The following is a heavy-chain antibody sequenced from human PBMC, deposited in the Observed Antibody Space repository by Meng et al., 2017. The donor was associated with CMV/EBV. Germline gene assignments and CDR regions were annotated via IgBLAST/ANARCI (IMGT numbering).Heavy chain of an antibody. CDR2: ISSSSSTI. D-gene: IGHD6-19*01. J-gene: IGHJ6*02. CDR1: GFTFSSYG. V-gene: IGHV3-48*04. Sequence: GESLKISCAASGFTFSSYGMNWVRQAPGKGLEWVSYISSSSSTIYYADSVKGRFTISRDNAKNSLYLQMNSLRAEDTAVYYCARETWQWLVGVWGQGTTVTVSS. CDR3: ARETWQWLVGV.